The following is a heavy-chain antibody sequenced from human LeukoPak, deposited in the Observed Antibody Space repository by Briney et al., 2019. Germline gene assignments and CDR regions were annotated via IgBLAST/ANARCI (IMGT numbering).Heavy chain of an antibody. D-gene: IGHD1-14*01. CDR2: IKSDGSGT. V-gene: IGHV3-74*01. Sequence: PGGSLRLSCAASGFTFSSYWMHWVRQAPGKGLVWVSRIKSDGSGTIYADSVKGRFTISRDNAKNTLYLQMNSLRAEDTAVYFCAREFRKPSTGDWGQGTLVTVSS. CDR1: GFTFSSYW. CDR3: AREFRKPSTGD. J-gene: IGHJ4*02.